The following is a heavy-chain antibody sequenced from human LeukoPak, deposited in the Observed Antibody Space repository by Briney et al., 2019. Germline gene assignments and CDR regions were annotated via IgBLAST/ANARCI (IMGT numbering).Heavy chain of an antibody. J-gene: IGHJ4*02. CDR2: ISPYNGNT. CDR3: ARGYSSSWYFSGDY. D-gene: IGHD6-13*01. Sequence: WASVKVSCKPFGYTFNTYGITWVRQAPGQGLEWMGWISPYNGNTNYAQKFQGRVTMTRNTSISTAYMELSSLRSEDTAVYYCARGYSSSWYFSGDYWGQGTLVTVSS. V-gene: IGHV1-8*02. CDR1: GYTFNTYG.